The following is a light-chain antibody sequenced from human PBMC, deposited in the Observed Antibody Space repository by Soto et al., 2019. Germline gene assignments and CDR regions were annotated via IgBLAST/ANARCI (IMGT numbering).Light chain of an antibody. Sequence: EFVLTQSPCTLSLSPGERATLSCRASQSVSNNLAWYQQKSGQAPRLLIYGASSRATGIPARFSGDGSGTEFTLTISSLQSEDFGIYYCQQYNQWPWTFGPGTKVDIK. CDR2: GAS. CDR1: QSVSNN. CDR3: QQYNQWPWT. V-gene: IGKV3-15*01. J-gene: IGKJ1*01.